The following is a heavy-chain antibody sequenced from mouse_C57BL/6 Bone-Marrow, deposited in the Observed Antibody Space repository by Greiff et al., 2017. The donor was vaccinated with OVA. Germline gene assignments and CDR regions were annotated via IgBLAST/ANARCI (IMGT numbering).Heavy chain of an antibody. Sequence: VQLQQSGPGLVQPSQSLSITCTVSGFSLTSYGVHWVRQSPGKGLEWLGVLWRGGSTDYNAAFMSRLSITKDNSKSQVFFKMNSLQADDTAIYYCAKESGSSPWYFDVWGTGTTVTVSS. J-gene: IGHJ1*03. V-gene: IGHV2-5*01. CDR2: LWRGGST. CDR3: AKESGSSPWYFDV. CDR1: GFSLTSYG. D-gene: IGHD1-1*01.